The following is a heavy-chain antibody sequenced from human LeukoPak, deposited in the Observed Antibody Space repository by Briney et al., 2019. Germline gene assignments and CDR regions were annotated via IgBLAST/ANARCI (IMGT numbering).Heavy chain of an antibody. J-gene: IGHJ3*01. CDR3: TRDIDDVLTGDDAFDV. Sequence: GGSRRLSCAVSGFSFSSYSMNWVRQALGKGQEWVSYISSSSDTIYYADSVKGRFTISRDNAESSVYLQMNSLRVDDTGLYYCTRDIDDVLTGDDAFDVWGQGTVVTVSS. V-gene: IGHV3-48*04. CDR2: ISSSSDTI. D-gene: IGHD3-9*01. CDR1: GFSFSSYS.